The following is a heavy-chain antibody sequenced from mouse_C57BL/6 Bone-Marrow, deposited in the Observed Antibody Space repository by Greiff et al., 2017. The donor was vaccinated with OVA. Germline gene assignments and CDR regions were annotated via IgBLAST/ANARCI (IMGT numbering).Heavy chain of an antibody. CDR3: ARFDYSFDY. V-gene: IGHV1-19*01. J-gene: IGHJ2*01. CDR2: INPYNGGT. D-gene: IGHD1-1*01. Sequence: LVKPGASVKMSCKASGYTFTDYYMNWVKQSHGKSLEWIGVINPYNGGTSYNQKFKGKATLTVDKSSSTAYMELNSLTSEDSAVYYCARFDYSFDYWGQGTTLTVSS. CDR1: GYTFTDYY.